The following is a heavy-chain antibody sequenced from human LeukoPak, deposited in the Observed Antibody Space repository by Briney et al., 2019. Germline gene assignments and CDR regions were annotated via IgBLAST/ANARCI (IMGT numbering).Heavy chain of an antibody. CDR3: ARGGIDSSSWLYYFDY. V-gene: IGHV3-21*01. CDR1: GFTFSSYS. Sequence: GGSLRLSCAASGFTFSSYSMNWVRQAPGKGLEWVSSISSSSSYIYYADSVKGRFTISRDNAKNSLYLQMNSLRAEDTAVYYCARGGIDSSSWLYYFDYWGQGTLVTVSS. D-gene: IGHD6-13*01. CDR2: ISSSSSYI. J-gene: IGHJ4*02.